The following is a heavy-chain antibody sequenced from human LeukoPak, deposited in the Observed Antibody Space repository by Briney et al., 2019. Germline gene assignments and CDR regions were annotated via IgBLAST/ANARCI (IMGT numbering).Heavy chain of an antibody. Sequence: ASVKVSCKASGYTFTSYGISWVRQAPGQGLEWMGWISAYNGNTNYAQKLQGRVTMTTDTSTSTAYMELRSLRSDDTAVYYCARFGVVVVADNWSDPWGQGTLVTVSS. V-gene: IGHV1-18*01. CDR1: GYTFTSYG. CDR3: ARFGVVVVADNWSDP. D-gene: IGHD2-15*01. J-gene: IGHJ5*02. CDR2: ISAYNGNT.